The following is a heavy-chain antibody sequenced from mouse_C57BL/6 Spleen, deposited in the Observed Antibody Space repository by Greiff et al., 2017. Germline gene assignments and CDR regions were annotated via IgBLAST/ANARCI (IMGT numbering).Heavy chain of an antibody. Sequence: EVKLVESGGGLVKPGGSLKLSCAASGFTFSDYGMHWVRQAPEKGLEWVAYISSGSSTIYYADTVKGRFTISRDNAKNTLFLQMTSLRSEDTAMYYCARGRPAFFDYWGQGTTLTVSS. V-gene: IGHV5-17*01. CDR3: ARGRPAFFDY. CDR2: ISSGSSTI. CDR1: GFTFSDYG. J-gene: IGHJ2*01.